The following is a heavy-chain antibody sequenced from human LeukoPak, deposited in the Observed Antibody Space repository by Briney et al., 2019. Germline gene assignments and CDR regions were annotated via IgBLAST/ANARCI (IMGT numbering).Heavy chain of an antibody. D-gene: IGHD5-24*01. J-gene: IGHJ5*02. CDR1: GYTFTSNY. CDR2: ISPTGGST. Sequence: WASVKVSCKAFGYTFTSNYMHWVRQAPGQGPEWMGVISPTGGSTTYAQKFQGRVTLTRDMSTSTDYLELSSLRSDDTAVYYCARDNSVRDEAWWFSPWGQGTLVTVSS. CDR3: ARDNSVRDEAWWFSP. V-gene: IGHV1-46*01.